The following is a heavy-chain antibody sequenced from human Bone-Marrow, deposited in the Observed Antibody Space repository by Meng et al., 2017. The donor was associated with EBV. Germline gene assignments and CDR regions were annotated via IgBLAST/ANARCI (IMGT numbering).Heavy chain of an antibody. Sequence: GQLVQSGAELKKPGASVKVSCKASGYTMSTFHVHWVRQAPGQGLEWVGLVNPRNGKKNIVQKFQGRITLTSDTSRSTVYLELSNLRSDDTAIYFCARALGEDAGAPPDYWGQGTLVTVSS. CDR2: VNPRNGKK. J-gene: IGHJ4*02. D-gene: IGHD3-10*01. V-gene: IGHV1-46*01. CDR3: ARALGEDAGAPPDY. CDR1: GYTMSTFH.